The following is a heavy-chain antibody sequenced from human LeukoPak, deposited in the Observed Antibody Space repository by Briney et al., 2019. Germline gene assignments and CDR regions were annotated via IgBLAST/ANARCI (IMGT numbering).Heavy chain of an antibody. V-gene: IGHV3-7*01. Sequence: GGSLRLSCAASGFTFSSYWMSWVRQAPGKGLEGVANIKQNGSEKYYVDSVKGRFTISSDNAKNSLYLQMNSLRAEATAVYYCARIAVAGRHFDYWGQGTLVTVSS. J-gene: IGHJ4*02. CDR2: IKQNGSEK. D-gene: IGHD6-19*01. CDR1: GFTFSSYW. CDR3: ARIAVAGRHFDY.